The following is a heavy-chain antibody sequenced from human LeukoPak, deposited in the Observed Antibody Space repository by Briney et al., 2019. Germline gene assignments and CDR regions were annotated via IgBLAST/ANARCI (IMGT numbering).Heavy chain of an antibody. Sequence: GGSLRLSCAASGFTFSSSWMSWVRQAPGKGLERVAYIKEDGSEKYYVDSVKGRFTISRDNAKNSLSLQMSSLRAEDTAVYYCAKDRLRFSYWGQGTLVTVSS. D-gene: IGHD3-16*01. V-gene: IGHV3-7*03. J-gene: IGHJ4*02. CDR1: GFTFSSSW. CDR2: IKEDGSEK. CDR3: AKDRLRFSY.